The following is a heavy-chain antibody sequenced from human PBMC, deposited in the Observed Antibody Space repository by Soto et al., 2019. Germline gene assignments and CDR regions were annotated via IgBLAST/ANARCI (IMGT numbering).Heavy chain of an antibody. V-gene: IGHV1-2*02. CDR1: GDSFNDYY. J-gene: IGHJ6*03. Sequence: VQLAQSGAEVKKPGASVKVSCKTSGDSFNDYYIHWVRQAPGQGLEWMGWINPNGGATKYAQKFQGRVTVTRDTSIRTVYMELSSLRSDDTAVYDSARVSGRATARLDYHYFYMDVWGQGTTVIVSS. D-gene: IGHD5-12*01. CDR2: INPNGGAT. CDR3: ARVSGRATARLDYHYFYMDV.